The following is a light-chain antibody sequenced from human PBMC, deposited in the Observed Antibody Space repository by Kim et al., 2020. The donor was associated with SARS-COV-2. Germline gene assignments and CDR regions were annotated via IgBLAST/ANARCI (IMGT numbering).Light chain of an antibody. Sequence: SVGDRVTITCQASQDISNYLNWYQQKPGKAPKLLIYDASNLETGVPSRFSGSGSGTDFTFTISSLQPEDIATYYCQQYDNLPRLTFGGGTKVDIK. CDR1: QDISNY. CDR3: QQYDNLPRLT. CDR2: DAS. J-gene: IGKJ4*01. V-gene: IGKV1-33*01.